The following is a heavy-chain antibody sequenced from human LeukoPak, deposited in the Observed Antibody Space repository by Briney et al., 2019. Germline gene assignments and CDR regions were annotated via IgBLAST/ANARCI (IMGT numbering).Heavy chain of an antibody. V-gene: IGHV5-51*01. J-gene: IGHJ4*02. CDR3: ARSTDSSGYYDLWDY. CDR2: IYPGDSDT. CDR1: GYSFTSYW. Sequence: GESLKISCKGSGYSFTSYWIGWVRQMPGKGLEWMGIIYPGDSDTRYSPSFQGQVAISADNSISTAYLQWSSLKASDTAMYYCARSTDSSGYYDLWDYWGQGTLVTVSS. D-gene: IGHD3-22*01.